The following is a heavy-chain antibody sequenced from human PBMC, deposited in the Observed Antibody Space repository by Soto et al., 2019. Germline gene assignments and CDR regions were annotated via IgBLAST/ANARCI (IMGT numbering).Heavy chain of an antibody. Sequence: QVQLQQWGAGLLKPSETLSLTCAVYGGSFTGYYWTWIRQTPGKGLEWIGEINYRGSSYYNPSLESLISMAVDTSKNQFSLKLRSVTAADTAVYFCVRGQPHRITIFEVVIRSYDYGMDVWGQGTTVTVSS. CDR1: GGSFTGYY. CDR2: INYRGSS. V-gene: IGHV4-34*01. CDR3: VRGQPHRITIFEVVIRSYDYGMDV. J-gene: IGHJ6*02. D-gene: IGHD3-3*02.